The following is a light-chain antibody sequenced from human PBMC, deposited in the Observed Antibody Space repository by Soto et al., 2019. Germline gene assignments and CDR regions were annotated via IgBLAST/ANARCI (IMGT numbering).Light chain of an antibody. CDR3: SSYTTSSTHV. V-gene: IGLV2-14*01. CDR1: SSDVGAYDF. Sequence: QSALTQPASVSGSPGQSITISCTGTSSDVGAYDFVSWYQHYPGKAPKLVTFDVTHRPPGISDRFSGSKSANTASLTISGLQAEDEAFYYCSSYTTSSTHVFGGGTKLTVL. CDR2: DVT. J-gene: IGLJ2*01.